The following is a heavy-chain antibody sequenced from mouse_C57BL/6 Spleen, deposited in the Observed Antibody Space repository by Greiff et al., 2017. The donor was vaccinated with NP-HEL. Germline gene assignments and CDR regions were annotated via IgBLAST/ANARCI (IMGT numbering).Heavy chain of an antibody. J-gene: IGHJ1*03. CDR2: IYPGDGDT. Sequence: VQLQQSGPELVKPGASVKISCKASGYAFSSSWMNWVKQRPGKGLEWIGRIYPGDGDTNYNGKFKGKATLTADKSSSTAYMQLSSLTSEDSAVYFCARPGGSYWYFDVWGTGTTVTVSS. V-gene: IGHV1-82*01. CDR3: ARPGGSYWYFDV. CDR1: GYAFSSSW. D-gene: IGHD1-1*01.